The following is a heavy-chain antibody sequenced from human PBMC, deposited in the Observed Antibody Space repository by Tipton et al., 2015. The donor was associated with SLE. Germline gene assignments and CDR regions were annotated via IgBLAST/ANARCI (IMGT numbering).Heavy chain of an antibody. CDR2: IFYTGST. V-gene: IGHV4-59*01. J-gene: IGHJ4*02. D-gene: IGHD1-1*01. CDR1: GGSISSLS. CDR3: ASGNPVMPL. Sequence: FTCTVSGGSISSLSWSWIRQPPGKRLEWIGYIFYTGSTNYNPSLKSRVAMSVDMSKNQFSLKLTSVTAADTAVYYCASGNPVMPLWGQGTLVTVSS.